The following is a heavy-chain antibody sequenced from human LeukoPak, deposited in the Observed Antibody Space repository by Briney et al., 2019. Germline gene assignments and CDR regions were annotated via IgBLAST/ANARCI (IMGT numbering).Heavy chain of an antibody. Sequence: GGSLSLSCAASGFTVSSNYMSWVRQAPGKGLEWVSVIYSGGSTYYADSGKGRFTISRDNSKNTLYLQMNSLRAEDTAVYYCASSNPLDSSSWYMGNWGQGTLVTVSS. J-gene: IGHJ4*02. CDR3: ASSNPLDSSSWYMGN. D-gene: IGHD6-13*01. V-gene: IGHV3-53*01. CDR2: IYSGGST. CDR1: GFTVSSNY.